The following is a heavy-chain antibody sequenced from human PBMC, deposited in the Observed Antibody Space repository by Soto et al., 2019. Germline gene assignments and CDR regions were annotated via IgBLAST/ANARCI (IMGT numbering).Heavy chain of an antibody. Sequence: PSETLSLTCTVSGGSTSSYYWSWIRQPPGKGLEWIGYIYYSGSTNYNPSLKSRVTISVDTSKNQFSLKLSSVTAADTAVYYCARSGRGRWFDPWGQGTLVTVSS. V-gene: IGHV4-59*01. D-gene: IGHD3-10*01. CDR1: GGSTSSYY. CDR3: ARSGRGRWFDP. CDR2: IYYSGST. J-gene: IGHJ5*02.